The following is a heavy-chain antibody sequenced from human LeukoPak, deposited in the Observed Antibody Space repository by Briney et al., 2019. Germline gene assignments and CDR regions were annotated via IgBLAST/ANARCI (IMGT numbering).Heavy chain of an antibody. CDR3: ARHGTTGTNLNWFDP. CDR1: GGSISSYY. Sequence: SETLSLTCTVSGGSISSYYWSWIRQPPGKGLEWIGYIYNSGSTNYNPSLKSRVSISIDTSKSQFSLKVSSVTAADTAVYYCARHGTTGTNLNWFDPWGQGTLVTVSS. J-gene: IGHJ5*02. V-gene: IGHV4-59*01. CDR2: IYNSGST. D-gene: IGHD1-1*01.